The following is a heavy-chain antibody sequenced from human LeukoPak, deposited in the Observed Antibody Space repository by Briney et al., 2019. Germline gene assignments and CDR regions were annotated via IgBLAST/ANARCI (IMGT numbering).Heavy chain of an antibody. CDR3: ASSSSGWYKFDY. J-gene: IGHJ4*02. Sequence: GGSLRLSCAASGFTFSNDWMSWVRQAPGKGLEWMASIKGDGSDKYYVDSVKGRFTISRDNAKNSMYLQMNSLRAEDTAVYYCASSSSGWYKFDYWGQGTLVTVSS. CDR2: IKGDGSDK. CDR1: GFTFSNDW. V-gene: IGHV3-7*03. D-gene: IGHD6-19*01.